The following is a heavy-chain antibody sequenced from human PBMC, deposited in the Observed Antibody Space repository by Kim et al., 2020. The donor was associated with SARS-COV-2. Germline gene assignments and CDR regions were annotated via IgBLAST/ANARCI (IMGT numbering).Heavy chain of an antibody. CDR3: AKDRGWLQVGSAYGMDV. D-gene: IGHD5-12*01. Sequence: VKGRFTISRDNSKNSLYLQMNSLRTEDTALYYCAKDRGWLQVGSAYGMDVWGQGTTVTVSS. V-gene: IGHV3-43*01. J-gene: IGHJ6*02.